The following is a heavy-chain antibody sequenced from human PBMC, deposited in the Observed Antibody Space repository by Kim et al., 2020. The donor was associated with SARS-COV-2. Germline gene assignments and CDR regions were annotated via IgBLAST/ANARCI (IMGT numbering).Heavy chain of an antibody. J-gene: IGHJ4*02. CDR3: AKAVWGVTSGFDY. D-gene: IGHD3-10*01. CDR2: ISSSSYI. V-gene: IGHV3-21*01. Sequence: GGSLRLSCAASGFTFSTYSMNWVRQAPGKGLEWVSSISSSSYIYYADSVKGRFTISRDNAKNSLYLQMNSLRAEDTAVYYCAKAVWGVTSGFDYWGQGTLVTVSS. CDR1: GFTFSTYS.